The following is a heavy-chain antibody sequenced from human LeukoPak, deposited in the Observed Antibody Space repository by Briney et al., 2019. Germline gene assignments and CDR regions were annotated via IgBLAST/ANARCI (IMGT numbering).Heavy chain of an antibody. Sequence: GAAVKDSCKTSGYTFTDFAISWGRQAPGQGLEWMGWISADNGNTKYVQKDEGRATITTNTSTSTAYMELKGLISDDTAVYYCARDSALAGAPDYWGQGTLVTVSS. D-gene: IGHD6-19*01. V-gene: IGHV1-18*01. CDR1: GYTFTDFA. CDR3: ARDSALAGAPDY. CDR2: ISADNGNT. J-gene: IGHJ4*02.